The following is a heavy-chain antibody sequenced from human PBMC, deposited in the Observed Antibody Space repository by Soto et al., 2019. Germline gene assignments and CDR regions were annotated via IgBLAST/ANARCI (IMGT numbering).Heavy chain of an antibody. Sequence: SETLSLTCTVSGGSISSYYWSWIRQPPGKGLEWIGYIYYSGSTNYNPSLKSRVTISVDTSKNQFSLKLSSVTAADTAVYYCARDSTGYTLYYGMDVRGQGTTVTVSS. J-gene: IGHJ6*02. CDR2: IYYSGST. V-gene: IGHV4-59*01. D-gene: IGHD3-9*01. CDR3: ARDSTGYTLYYGMDV. CDR1: GGSISSYY.